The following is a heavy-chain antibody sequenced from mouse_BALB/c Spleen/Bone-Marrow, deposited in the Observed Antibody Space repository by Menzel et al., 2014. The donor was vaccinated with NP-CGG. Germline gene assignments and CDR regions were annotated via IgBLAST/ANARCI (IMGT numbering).Heavy chain of an antibody. V-gene: IGHV14-3*02. J-gene: IGHJ4*01. D-gene: IGHD2-3*01. Sequence: VQLQQSGAELVKPGASVKLSCTASGFNIKDTYMHWVKQRPEQGLEWIGRIDPVNGNTKYDTKFQGKATITADTSSNTADLQLSSLTSEDTAVYYCARWLLPYGLDYWGQGTSVTVSS. CDR1: GFNIKDTY. CDR2: IDPVNGNT. CDR3: ARWLLPYGLDY.